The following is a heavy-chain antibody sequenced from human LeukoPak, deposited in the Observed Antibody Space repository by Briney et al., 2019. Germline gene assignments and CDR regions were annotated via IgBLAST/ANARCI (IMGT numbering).Heavy chain of an antibody. J-gene: IGHJ4*02. CDR3: TTDLINTQYCYDSSGYYYVDY. CDR1: GFTFSNAW. Sequence: GGSLRLSCAASGFTFSNAWMSWVHQAPGKGLEWVGRIKVKTDGGTTDYAAPVKGRFTISRDDSKNTLYLQMNSLKTEDTAVYYCTTDLINTQYCYDSSGYYYVDYWGQGTLVTVSS. V-gene: IGHV3-15*01. D-gene: IGHD3-22*01. CDR2: IKVKTDGGTT.